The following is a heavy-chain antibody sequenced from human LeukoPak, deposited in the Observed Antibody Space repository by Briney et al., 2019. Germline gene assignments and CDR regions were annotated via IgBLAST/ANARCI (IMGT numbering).Heavy chain of an antibody. D-gene: IGHD3-22*01. Sequence: GASVKVSCKASGYTFTGYYMHWVRQAPGQGLEWMGWINPNSGGTNYAQKFQGRVTMTRDTSISTAYMELSRLRSDDTAVYYCARETHITMIVVVLDAFDIWGQGTMVAVSS. CDR2: INPNSGGT. V-gene: IGHV1-2*02. CDR1: GYTFTGYY. CDR3: ARETHITMIVVVLDAFDI. J-gene: IGHJ3*02.